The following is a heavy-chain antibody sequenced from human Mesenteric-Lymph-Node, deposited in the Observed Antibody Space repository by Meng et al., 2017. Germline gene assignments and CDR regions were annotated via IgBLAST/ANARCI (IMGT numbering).Heavy chain of an antibody. V-gene: IGHV3-53*05. D-gene: IGHD1-26*01. CDR2: VFRDETT. J-gene: IGHJ4*02. CDR3: AEGTVGETGDFDY. CDR1: GFTFSDAW. Sequence: GESLKISCAASGFTFSDAWMTWVRQAPGKGLEWVSVVFRDETTYHAHSVKGRFTMSRDTSNNTVSLQMNSLRPEDTAVYYSAEGTVGETGDFDYWGQGTLVTVSS.